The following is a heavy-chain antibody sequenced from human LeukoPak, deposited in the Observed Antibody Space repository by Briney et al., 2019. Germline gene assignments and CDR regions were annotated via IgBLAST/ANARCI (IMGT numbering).Heavy chain of an antibody. V-gene: IGHV3-30*18. CDR2: VSFDGSKK. CDR3: AKELRGYSYGEH. D-gene: IGHD5-18*01. CDR1: GFTFNNYG. J-gene: IGHJ4*02. Sequence: GGSLRLSCAASGFTFNNYGMHWFRQAPGKGLEWVAVVSFDGSKKFYGDSVKGRFTISRDSSKDTLSLQMNSLRAEDTAVYYCAKELRGYSYGEHWGQGTLVTVSS.